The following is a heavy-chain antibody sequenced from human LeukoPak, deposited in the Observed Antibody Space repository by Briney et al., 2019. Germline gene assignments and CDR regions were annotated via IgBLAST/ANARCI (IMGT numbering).Heavy chain of an antibody. CDR3: ARDASSWYTDY. J-gene: IGHJ4*02. Sequence: GGSLRLSCAVSGFTFSSHTMNWVRQAPGKGLEWVSFMSGSGTYTSYAGPAKGRFIISRDNAKNSLYLQMNSLRVEDTAVYYCARDASSWYTDYWGQGTLVTVSS. CDR1: GFTFSSHT. D-gene: IGHD2-2*01. CDR2: MSGSGTYT. V-gene: IGHV3-21*01.